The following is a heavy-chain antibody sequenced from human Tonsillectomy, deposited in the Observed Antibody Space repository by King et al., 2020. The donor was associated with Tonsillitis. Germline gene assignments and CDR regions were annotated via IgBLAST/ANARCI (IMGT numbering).Heavy chain of an antibody. CDR2: ISTSGSTI. Sequence: VQLVESGGGLVKPGGSLRLSCAASGFTFSDYYMSWIRQAPGKGLEWVSFISTSGSTIYYADSVKGRFTISRDNAKNSLYLQMNSLRAEDTAVYYCARDHLSWTEVDYPYYYYSMDVWGKGTTVTVSS. CDR3: ARDHLSWTEVDYPYYYYSMDV. V-gene: IGHV3-11*01. D-gene: IGHD3/OR15-3a*01. CDR1: GFTFSDYY. J-gene: IGHJ6*03.